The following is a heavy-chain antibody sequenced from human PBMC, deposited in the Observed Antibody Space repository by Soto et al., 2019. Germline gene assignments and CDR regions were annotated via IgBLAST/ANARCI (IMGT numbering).Heavy chain of an antibody. V-gene: IGHV1-3*01. J-gene: IGHJ6*02. CDR2: LNAGNDNT. Sequence: QVQLVQSGAEVKKPGASVKVSCKASGYTFTTYVMHWVRQAPGQRLEWMGWLNAGNDNTEYSQKLQGRVNITRDTSASTVYMELSSLSSEYTAVYYCARVGQNYYGMDVWGQGTTVTVSS. CDR3: ARVGQNYYGMDV. D-gene: IGHD3-3*01. CDR1: GYTFTTYV.